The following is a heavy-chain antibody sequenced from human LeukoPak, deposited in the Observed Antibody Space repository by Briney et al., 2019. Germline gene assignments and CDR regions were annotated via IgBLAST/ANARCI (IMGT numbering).Heavy chain of an antibody. D-gene: IGHD3-22*01. CDR1: GFTFSSYW. V-gene: IGHV3-7*01. Sequence: GGSLRLSCAASGFTFSSYWMSWGRQAPGKGLEWVANIKQDGSEKYYADSVKGRFTISRDNAKNSLYLQMNSLRAEDTAVYYCARDPTSLLTYYYDSSGHHWGQGTLVTVSS. J-gene: IGHJ5*02. CDR3: ARDPTSLLTYYYDSSGHH. CDR2: IKQDGSEK.